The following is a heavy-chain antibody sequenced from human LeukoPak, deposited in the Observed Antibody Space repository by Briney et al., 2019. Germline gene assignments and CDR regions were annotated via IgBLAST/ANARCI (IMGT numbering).Heavy chain of an antibody. D-gene: IGHD6-13*01. Sequence: PSETLSLTCTVSGCSISGYYWSWIRQPAGKGLEWIGRIYSSGSTIYNPSLKSRVTVSVDTSKNQFSLKLNSVTAADTAVYYCARDASGYTTNWFDPWGQGTLVTVSS. V-gene: IGHV4-4*07. CDR1: GCSISGYY. CDR2: IYSSGST. CDR3: ARDASGYTTNWFDP. J-gene: IGHJ5*02.